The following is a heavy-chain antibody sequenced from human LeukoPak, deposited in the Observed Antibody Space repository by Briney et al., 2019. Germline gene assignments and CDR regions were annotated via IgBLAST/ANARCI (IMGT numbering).Heavy chain of an antibody. D-gene: IGHD6-13*01. Sequence: ASVKVSCKASGYTFTSYGISWVRQAPGQGLEWMGWISAYNGNTNYAQKLQGRVTMTTDTSTSTAYMELRSLRSDDTAVYYCAISSGWFGPEYFQHWGQDTLVTVSS. CDR2: ISAYNGNT. CDR3: AISSGWFGPEYFQH. CDR1: GYTFTSYG. V-gene: IGHV1-18*01. J-gene: IGHJ1*01.